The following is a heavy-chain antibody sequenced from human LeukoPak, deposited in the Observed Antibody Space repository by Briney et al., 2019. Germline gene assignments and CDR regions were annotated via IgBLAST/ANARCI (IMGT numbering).Heavy chain of an antibody. V-gene: IGHV4-59*08. CDR2: IYYSGST. CDR3: ARQGGVATTFDY. Sequence: SETLSLTCTVSGGSISSYYWNWIRQPPGKGLEWIGYIYYSGSTNYNPSLKSRVTISVDTSENQFSLKLNSVTAADTAVYYCARQGGVATTFDYWGQGTLVTVSS. D-gene: IGHD5-12*01. J-gene: IGHJ4*02. CDR1: GGSISSYY.